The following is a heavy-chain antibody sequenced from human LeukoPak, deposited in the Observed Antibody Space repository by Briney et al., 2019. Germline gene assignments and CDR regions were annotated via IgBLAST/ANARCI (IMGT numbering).Heavy chain of an antibody. V-gene: IGHV3-30-3*01. CDR2: ISYDGSNR. Sequence: GGSLRLSCAASGFTFSSYAMHWVRQAPGKGLEWVAVISYDGSNRYYADSVKGRFTISRDNSKNTLYLQMNSLRAEDTAVYYCARDGIASALSYFDYWGQGTLVTVSS. CDR3: ARDGIASALSYFDY. D-gene: IGHD6-13*01. J-gene: IGHJ4*02. CDR1: GFTFSSYA.